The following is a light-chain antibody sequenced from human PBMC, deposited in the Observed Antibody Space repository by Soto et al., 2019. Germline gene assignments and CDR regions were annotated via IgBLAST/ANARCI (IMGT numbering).Light chain of an antibody. CDR3: QQYGSLSWT. CDR1: QNVDSNY. V-gene: IGKV3-20*01. J-gene: IGKJ1*01. Sequence: EIVLTQAPGSLSLSPGEGATLSCRASQNVDSNYLAWYQQKPGQAPRIIIFGASGRATGIPDRFSGSGSGTDFTLTISRLEPEDFAVYYCQQYGSLSWTFGQGTKVDIK. CDR2: GAS.